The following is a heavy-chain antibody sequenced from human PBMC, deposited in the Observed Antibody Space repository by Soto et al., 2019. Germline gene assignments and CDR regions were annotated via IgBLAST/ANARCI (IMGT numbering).Heavy chain of an antibody. J-gene: IGHJ6*03. Sequence: EVQQLESGGGLVQPGGSLGLSCAASGFTVSSNYMSWIRQAPGKGLESVSVIYSGGSTYYADSVKGRFTISRDNSKNTLYLQMNSLRAEDTAVYYCARDTYSSSSGVVEYYYYYMDVWGKGTTVTVSS. CDR3: ARDTYSSSSGVVEYYYYYMDV. V-gene: IGHV3-66*01. D-gene: IGHD6-6*01. CDR2: IYSGGST. CDR1: GFTVSSNY.